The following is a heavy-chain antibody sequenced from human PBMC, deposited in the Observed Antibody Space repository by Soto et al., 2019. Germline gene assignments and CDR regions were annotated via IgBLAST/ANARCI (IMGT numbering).Heavy chain of an antibody. D-gene: IGHD2-21*02. Sequence: FRLLQSGPEVRKPGSSWKVSSKAPGAPFSTYPISWVRQAPPQGLEWMGGIIPVFGTANYAQKFQGRVTITADKSTSTAYMELSSLRSEDTAVYYCARMVVTAAFDIWGQGTMVTVSS. CDR3: ARMVVTAAFDI. CDR1: GAPFSTYP. V-gene: IGHV1-69*14. J-gene: IGHJ3*02. CDR2: IIPVFGTA.